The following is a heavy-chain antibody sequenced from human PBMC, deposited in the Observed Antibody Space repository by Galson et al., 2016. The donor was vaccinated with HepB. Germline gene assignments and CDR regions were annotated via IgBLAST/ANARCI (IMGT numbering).Heavy chain of an antibody. Sequence: SLRLSCAASGFTFGDFALHWVRQAPGKGLEWVSGISWNSGRLTYTDSVKGRFTISRDNAKNSLYLQMDSLRPDDTAFYYCAKATSGSAYGSRYFQHWGQGTLVTVSS. V-gene: IGHV3-9*01. J-gene: IGHJ1*01. D-gene: IGHD4-17*01. CDR2: ISWNSGRL. CDR1: GFTFGDFA. CDR3: AKATSGSAYGSRYFQH.